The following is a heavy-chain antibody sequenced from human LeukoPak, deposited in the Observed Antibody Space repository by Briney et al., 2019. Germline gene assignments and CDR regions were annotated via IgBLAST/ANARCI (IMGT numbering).Heavy chain of an antibody. CDR3: ARRSTVIWFGESDYYMDV. V-gene: IGHV4-4*02. CDR2: IYHSGST. D-gene: IGHD3-10*01. Sequence: KPSETLSLTCAVSGGSISSSNWWSWVRQPPGKGLEWIGEIYHSGSTNYNPSLKSRVTISVDKSKNQFSLKLSSVTAADTAVYYCARRSTVIWFGESDYYMDVWGKGTTVTISS. CDR1: GGSISSSNW. J-gene: IGHJ6*03.